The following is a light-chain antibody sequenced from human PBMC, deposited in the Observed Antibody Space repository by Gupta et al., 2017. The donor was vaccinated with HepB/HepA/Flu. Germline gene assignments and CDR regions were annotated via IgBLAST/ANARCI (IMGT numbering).Light chain of an antibody. CDR3: SSYTGSSTLLV. Sequence: CALTPPAPVPGSPAQSLTISCTGPSSDVGGYNYVSWYQQHPGNAPKLIIYEVSNRPSGVSYRFSGSKSGNTASLTISGLQAEDEADYYCSSYTGSSTLLVFGGGTKVTVL. V-gene: IGLV2-14*01. CDR2: EVS. CDR1: SSDVGGYNY. J-gene: IGLJ2*01.